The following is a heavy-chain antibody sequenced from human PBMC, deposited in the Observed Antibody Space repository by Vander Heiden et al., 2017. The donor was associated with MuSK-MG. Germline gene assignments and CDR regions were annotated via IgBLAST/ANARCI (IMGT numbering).Heavy chain of an antibody. J-gene: IGHJ6*02. V-gene: IGHV3-30*01. CDR3: ARDGAQGLDV. CDR2: ISFDGSDK. Sequence: QEQLVESGGGVVQPGRSLRLSCAASGLSFNKHAMHWVRQPPGKGLEWVAVISFDGSDKYYAASVKGRFSISRDNSRNMLFLQLTSLRPEDTALYYCARDGAQGLDVWGQGTTVTVSS. CDR1: GLSFNKHA.